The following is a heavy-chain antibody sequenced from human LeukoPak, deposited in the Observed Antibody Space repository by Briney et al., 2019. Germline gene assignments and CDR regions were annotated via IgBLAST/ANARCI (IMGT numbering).Heavy chain of an antibody. CDR3: AKSGGSGSYDY. J-gene: IGHJ4*02. CDR1: GFTFSRNG. CDR2: IGAAGGNT. Sequence: GGSLRLSCAASGFTFSRNGMSWVRQAPGKGLEWVSAIGAAGGNTYYTDSVKGRFTISRDNSKNTLYLQMNSLRAEDTAVYYCAKSGGSGSYDYWGQGTLVTVSS. V-gene: IGHV3-23*01. D-gene: IGHD3-10*01.